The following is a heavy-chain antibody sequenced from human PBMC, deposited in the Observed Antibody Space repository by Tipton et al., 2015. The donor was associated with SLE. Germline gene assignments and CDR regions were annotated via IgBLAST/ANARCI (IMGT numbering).Heavy chain of an antibody. J-gene: IGHJ3*02. CDR1: GYSFTSNW. Sequence: QLVQSGAEVKKPGESLKISCKGSGYSFTSNWIGWVRQMPGKGLEWMGNTHPGDSDTTYSPSFQGQVTISVDTSIRTAYLQWSSLKASDTAIYYCARVEATSDAFDIWGQGTMVTVPS. CDR2: THPGDSDT. D-gene: IGHD1/OR15-1a*01. V-gene: IGHV5-51*01. CDR3: ARVEATSDAFDI.